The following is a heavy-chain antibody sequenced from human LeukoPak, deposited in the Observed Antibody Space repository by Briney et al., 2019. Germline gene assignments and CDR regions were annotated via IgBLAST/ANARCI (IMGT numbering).Heavy chain of an antibody. CDR1: GFSFNSYD. J-gene: IGHJ4*02. Sequence: PGGSLRLSCAGSGFSFNSYDFNLVRQTPGRGLEWVAGISASGLSTYYADSLKGRVAISRDNSKNTMFLQVNSLTSEDTAVYYCTGGDGASQQVFFHWGQGTLVTVSS. D-gene: IGHD5-24*01. CDR3: TGGDGASQQVFFH. CDR2: ISASGLST. V-gene: IGHV3-23*01.